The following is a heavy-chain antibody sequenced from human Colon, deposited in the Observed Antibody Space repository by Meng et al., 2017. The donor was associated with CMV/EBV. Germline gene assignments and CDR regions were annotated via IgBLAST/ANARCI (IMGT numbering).Heavy chain of an antibody. J-gene: IGHJ4*02. V-gene: IGHV3-48*03. D-gene: IGHD3-22*01. CDR3: VRDNARVQGNIPILVVPQGFDY. CDR1: GFTFSSYE. CDR2: ISSSGSTI. Sequence: GESLKISCAASGFTFSSYEMNWVRQAPGKGLEWVSYISSSGSTIYYADSVKGRFTISRDNAKNSLYLQMSSLSAEDTAVYYCVRDNARVQGNIPILVVPQGFDYWGQGTVVTVSS.